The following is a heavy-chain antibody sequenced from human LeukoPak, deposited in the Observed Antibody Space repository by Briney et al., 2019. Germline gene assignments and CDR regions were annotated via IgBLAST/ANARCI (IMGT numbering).Heavy chain of an antibody. J-gene: IGHJ5*02. Sequence: GGSLRLSCAASGFTFSSYGMSWVRQAPGKGLEWVSAISSSGGSTYYADSVKGRFTISRDNSKNTLYLQMNSLRAEDTAIYYCAKDYHSSSWSRGYNWFDPWGQGTLVTVSS. D-gene: IGHD6-13*01. CDR1: GFTFSSYG. V-gene: IGHV3-23*01. CDR3: AKDYHSSSWSRGYNWFDP. CDR2: ISSSGGST.